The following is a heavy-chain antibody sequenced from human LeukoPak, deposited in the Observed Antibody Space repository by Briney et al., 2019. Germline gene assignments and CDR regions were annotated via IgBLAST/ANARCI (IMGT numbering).Heavy chain of an antibody. V-gene: IGHV1-18*04. CDR1: GYTFTNDG. J-gene: IGHJ5*02. D-gene: IGHD2-15*01. CDR3: TRDQGYCSGGSCYYWFDP. CDR2: INGYNGNT. Sequence: ASVKVSCKASGYTFTNDGISWVRQAPGQGLEWMGWINGYNGNTNYAQKVQGRVTMTTDISTSTAYMELRSLRSDDTAVYYCTRDQGYCSGGSCYYWFDPWGQGTLVTVSS.